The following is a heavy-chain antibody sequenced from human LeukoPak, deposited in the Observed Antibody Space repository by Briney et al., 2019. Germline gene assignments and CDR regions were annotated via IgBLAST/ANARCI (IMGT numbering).Heavy chain of an antibody. J-gene: IGHJ4*02. V-gene: IGHV4-38-2*02. Sequence: SETLSLTCTVSGYSISSGYYWGWIRQPPGKGLEWIGSIYHSGSTYYNPSLKSRVTISVDTSKNQFSLKLSSVTAADTAVYYCAREGVGDYVWGSYNYWGQGTLVTVSS. D-gene: IGHD3-16*01. CDR3: AREGVGDYVWGSYNY. CDR2: IYHSGST. CDR1: GYSISSGYY.